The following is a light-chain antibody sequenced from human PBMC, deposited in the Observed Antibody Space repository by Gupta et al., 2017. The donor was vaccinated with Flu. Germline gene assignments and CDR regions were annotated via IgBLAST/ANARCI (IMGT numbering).Light chain of an antibody. J-gene: IGKJ5*01. CDR2: EVS. Sequence: SVPPGQPASISCKSSQSLLHSDGKTYVYLYLQKSGQPPHVLIYEVSNRFSGVPDRFSGSGSGTECTLKISRVEAEDVGIYYCMQSIHRPPFGQGTRLEMK. V-gene: IGKV2D-29*01. CDR1: QSLLHSDGKTY. CDR3: MQSIHRPP.